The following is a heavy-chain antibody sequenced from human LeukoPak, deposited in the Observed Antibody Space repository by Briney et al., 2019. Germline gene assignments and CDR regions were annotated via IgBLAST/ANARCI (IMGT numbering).Heavy chain of an antibody. CDR3: ARAQSEELGYCSGSSCILGVYYMDV. J-gene: IGHJ6*03. V-gene: IGHV4-59*11. D-gene: IGHD2-15*01. Sequence: SETLSLTCTVSGGSISSHYWSWIRQPPGKGLEWIGYIYYSGSTNYNPSLKSRVTISVDTSKNQFSLKLSSVTAADTAVYYCARAQSEELGYCSGSSCILGVYYMDVWGKGTTVTVSS. CDR2: IYYSGST. CDR1: GGSISSHY.